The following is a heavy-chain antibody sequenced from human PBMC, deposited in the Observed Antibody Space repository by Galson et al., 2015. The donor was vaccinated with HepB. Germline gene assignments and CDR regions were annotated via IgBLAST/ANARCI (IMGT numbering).Heavy chain of an antibody. CDR1: GFTFSSYG. J-gene: IGHJ4*02. CDR2: ISFDGSNK. D-gene: IGHD6-6*01. Sequence: SLRLSCAASGFTFSSYGMHWVRQAPGKGLEWVAVISFDGSNKYYADSVKGRFTISRDNSKNTLYLQMNSLRAEDTAVYYCAKGNIDSSSSSPNYWGQGTLVTVSS. CDR3: AKGNIDSSSSSPNY. V-gene: IGHV3-30*18.